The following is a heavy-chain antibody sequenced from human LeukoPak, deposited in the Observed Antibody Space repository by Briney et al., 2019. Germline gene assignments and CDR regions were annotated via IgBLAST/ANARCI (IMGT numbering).Heavy chain of an antibody. CDR3: ARFPYSGYDYWYFDL. CDR1: GGSISSGGYF. V-gene: IGHV4-31*03. J-gene: IGHJ2*01. D-gene: IGHD5-12*01. CDR2: FYYSGST. Sequence: PSETLSLTCTVSGGSISSGGYFWTWIRQHPGKALEWIGYFYYSGSTYSNPALKSRVTISVDTSKNQFSLKLSSVTAADTAVYYCARFPYSGYDYWYFDLWGRGTLVTVSS.